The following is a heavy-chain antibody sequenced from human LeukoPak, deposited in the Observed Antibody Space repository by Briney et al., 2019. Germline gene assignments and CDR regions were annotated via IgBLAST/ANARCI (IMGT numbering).Heavy chain of an antibody. Sequence: PGGSLRLSCAASGFTFSSYRMNWARQAPGKRLEWVASINHNGNVNYYVDSVKGRFTISRDNAKNSLYLQMSNLRAEDPAVYFCARGGGLDVWGQGATVTVSS. CDR1: GFTFSSYR. CDR3: ARGGGLDV. V-gene: IGHV3-7*03. J-gene: IGHJ6*02. CDR2: INHNGNVN. D-gene: IGHD3-16*01.